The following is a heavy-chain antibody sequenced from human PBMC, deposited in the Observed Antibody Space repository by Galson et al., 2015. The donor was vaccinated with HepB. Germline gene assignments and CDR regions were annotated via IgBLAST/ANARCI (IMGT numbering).Heavy chain of an antibody. V-gene: IGHV3-7*01. CDR1: GFTFSSYW. J-gene: IGHJ4*02. Sequence: LRLSCAASGFTFSSYWMSWVRQAPGKGLEWVANIKQDGSEKYYVDSVKGRFTISRDNAKNSLYLQMNSLRAEDTAVYYCARAGLNYYDSSGYYLFRAGYYFDYWGQGTLVTVSS. CDR3: ARAGLNYYDSSGYYLFRAGYYFDY. CDR2: IKQDGSEK. D-gene: IGHD3-22*01.